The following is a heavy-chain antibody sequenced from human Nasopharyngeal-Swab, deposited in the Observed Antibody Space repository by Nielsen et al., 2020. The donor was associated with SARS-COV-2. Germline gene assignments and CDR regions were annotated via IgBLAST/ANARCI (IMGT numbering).Heavy chain of an antibody. CDR3: ARRREFAYGPGRKNYYYLGMDV. Sequence: SETLSLTCAVYGGSFSGLWWSWVRQSPAKGLEWIGEINHSGTTNYNPSLRGRVTISVDRSKNQFSLNVNSVTAADTAEYYCARRREFAYGPGRKNYYYLGMDVWGQGTTVTVSS. V-gene: IGHV4-34*01. CDR2: INHSGTT. CDR1: GGSFSGLW. D-gene: IGHD3-10*01. J-gene: IGHJ6*02.